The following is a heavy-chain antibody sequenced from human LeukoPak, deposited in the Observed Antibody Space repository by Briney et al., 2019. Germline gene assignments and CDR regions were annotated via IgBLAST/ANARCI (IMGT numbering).Heavy chain of an antibody. D-gene: IGHD3-10*01. CDR2: ITSTGGDT. CDR1: GFTFSSYA. V-gene: IGHV3-23*01. J-gene: IGHJ4*02. Sequence: GGSLRLSCAASGFTFSSYALTWVRQAPGKGLEWVSAITSTGGDTYHAASVKGRFTISRDNSENTLYLQMNSLRAEDTALYYCARGPISGIYGYWGQGTLVTVSS. CDR3: ARGPISGIYGY.